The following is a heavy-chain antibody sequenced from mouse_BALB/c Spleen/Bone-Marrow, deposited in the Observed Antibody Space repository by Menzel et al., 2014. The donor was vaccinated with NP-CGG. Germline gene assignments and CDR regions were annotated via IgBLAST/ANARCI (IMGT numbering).Heavy chain of an antibody. D-gene: IGHD1-1*01. V-gene: IGHV4-1*02. J-gene: IGHJ3*01. CDR1: GFDSSGYW. CDR2: INPDSTTI. Sequence: EVQRVESGGGLVQPGGSLKLSCPASGFDSSGYWMSWVRQAPGKGLEWIGEINPDSTTINYAPSRKDKFIISRDNAKNTLFLQMSKVRSEDTALYYCARLSYYGRFAYWGQGTLVTVSA. CDR3: ARLSYYGRFAY.